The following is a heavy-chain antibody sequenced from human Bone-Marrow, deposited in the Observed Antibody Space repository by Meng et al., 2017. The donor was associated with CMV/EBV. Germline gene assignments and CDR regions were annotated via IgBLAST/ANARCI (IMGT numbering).Heavy chain of an antibody. J-gene: IGHJ4*02. Sequence: GGSLRLSCAAAGLTFDDYAMHWVRQAPGKGLEWVSGTSWNSGIIGYADSVKGRFTISRNNAKKSLYLQMNSLRDEDTALYYCAKDSRYGCISTSCLSQFDYWGQGTLVTVSS. CDR1: GLTFDDYA. D-gene: IGHD2-2*01. CDR2: TSWNSGII. CDR3: AKDSRYGCISTSCLSQFDY. V-gene: IGHV3-9*01.